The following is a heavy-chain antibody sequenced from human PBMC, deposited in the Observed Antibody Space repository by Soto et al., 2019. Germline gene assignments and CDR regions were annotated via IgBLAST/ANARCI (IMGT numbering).Heavy chain of an antibody. D-gene: IGHD6-13*01. CDR1: GGSIGTYY. J-gene: IGHJ3*01. CDR3: ARVRRSSSRPDAFDV. CDR2: IDYSGST. V-gene: IGHV4-59*01. Sequence: SETLSLTCTVSGGSIGTYYWSWIRQPPGKGLELIGYIDYSGSTNYSPSLKSRVTISVDTSKSQFSLKVNSVSAADTAVYYCARVRRSSSRPDAFDVWGQGTMVTVS.